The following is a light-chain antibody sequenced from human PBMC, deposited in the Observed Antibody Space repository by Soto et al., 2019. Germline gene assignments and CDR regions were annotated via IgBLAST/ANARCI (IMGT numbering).Light chain of an antibody. V-gene: IGKV3-11*01. CDR2: DAS. Sequence: EIVLTQSPGTLSLSPGERATLSCRASQSVSSYLVWYQQKPGQAPRLLIYDASNRATGIPARFSGSGSGTDFTLTISSLEPEDFAVYYGQQRSNWPPITFGQGTRLEIK. J-gene: IGKJ5*01. CDR1: QSVSSY. CDR3: QQRSNWPPIT.